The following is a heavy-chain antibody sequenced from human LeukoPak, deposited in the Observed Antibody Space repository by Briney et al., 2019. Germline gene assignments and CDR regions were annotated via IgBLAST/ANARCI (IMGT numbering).Heavy chain of an antibody. CDR1: GYTFLSHG. CDR2: INPNSGGT. D-gene: IGHD5-18*01. V-gene: IGHV1-2*02. CDR3: ARGPGYPNYFDY. Sequence: GASVKVSCKSSGYTFLSHGISWVRQAPGQGLEWMGWINPNSGGTNYAQKFQGRVTMTRDTSISTAYMELSRLRSEDMAVYYCARGPGYPNYFDYWGQGTLVTVSS. J-gene: IGHJ4*02.